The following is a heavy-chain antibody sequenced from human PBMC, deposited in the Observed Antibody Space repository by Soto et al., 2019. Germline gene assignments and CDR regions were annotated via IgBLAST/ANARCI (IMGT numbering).Heavy chain of an antibody. CDR2: IIPILGIA. Sequence: QVQLVQSGAEVKKPGSSVKVSCKAAGGTFSSYTSSWVRQAPGQGLEWLGMIIPILGIANYAQKFQGRVTITADKSTSTASMEMSSLRSEDTAVYYCALASSGWHIDYWGQGTLVTVSS. J-gene: IGHJ4*02. V-gene: IGHV1-69*02. D-gene: IGHD6-19*01. CDR1: GGTFSSYT. CDR3: ALASSGWHIDY.